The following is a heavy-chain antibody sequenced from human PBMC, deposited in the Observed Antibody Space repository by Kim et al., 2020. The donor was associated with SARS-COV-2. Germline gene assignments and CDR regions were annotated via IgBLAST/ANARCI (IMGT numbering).Heavy chain of an antibody. J-gene: IGHJ4*02. Sequence: SETLSLTCTVSGGSISSSSYYWGWIREPPGKGLEWIGSIYYSGTTYYNPSLKSRVTISVDTSKNQFSLKLSSVTAADTAVYYCARLSVAGFRVGYWGQGT. CDR2: IYYSGTT. CDR1: GGSISSSSYY. V-gene: IGHV4-39*01. CDR3: ARLSVAGFRVGY. D-gene: IGHD6-19*01.